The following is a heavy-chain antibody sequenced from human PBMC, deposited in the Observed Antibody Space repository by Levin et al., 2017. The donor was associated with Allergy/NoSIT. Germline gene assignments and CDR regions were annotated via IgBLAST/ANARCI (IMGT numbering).Heavy chain of an antibody. CDR1: GFTFSSYS. J-gene: IGHJ4*02. V-gene: IGHV3-21*01. CDR2: ISSSSSYI. D-gene: IGHD5-18*01. CDR3: ARGWRLRRGFTEGIQLWLRSLPLYDY. Sequence: GESLKISCAASGFTFSSYSMNWVRQAPGKGLEWVSSISSSSSYIYYADSVKGRFTISRDNAKNSLYLQMNSLRAEDTAVYYCARGWRLRRGFTEGIQLWLRSLPLYDYWGQGTLVTVSS.